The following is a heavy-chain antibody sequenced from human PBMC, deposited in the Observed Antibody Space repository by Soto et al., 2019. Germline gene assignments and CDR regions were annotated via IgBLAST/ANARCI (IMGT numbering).Heavy chain of an antibody. V-gene: IGHV4-30-4*01. CDR3: ARAPYRGTNSRGAFNL. CDR1: GGSISSSDYY. Sequence: QVQLQESGPGLVKPSQTLSLTCTVSGGSISSSDYYWTWIRQSPGRGLEWIGYIYYTGSTYYNPSLTRRLTLAVDTSKSQFSRKLNSMTAADTAVYYCARAPYRGTNSRGAFNLWGQGTMVTVSS. J-gene: IGHJ3*01. D-gene: IGHD2-8*01. CDR2: IYYTGST.